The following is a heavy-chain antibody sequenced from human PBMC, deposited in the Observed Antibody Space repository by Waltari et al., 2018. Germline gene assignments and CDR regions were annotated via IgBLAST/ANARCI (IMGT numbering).Heavy chain of an antibody. CDR1: GFTFSTFA. D-gene: IGHD2-2*01. CDR3: AKGSCSTTSCSYYSFGQPTDY. J-gene: IGHJ4*02. Sequence: EVQLLESGGGLAQPGGSLRLSCAASGFTFSTFAMSWVRQAPGKGLEWVSTIGSSVNTYYADSVKGRFTISRDNSGNTLFLQMNSLRAGDTAVYFCAKGSCSTTSCSYYSFGQPTDYWGQGTPVAVSS. CDR2: IGSSVNT. V-gene: IGHV3-23*01.